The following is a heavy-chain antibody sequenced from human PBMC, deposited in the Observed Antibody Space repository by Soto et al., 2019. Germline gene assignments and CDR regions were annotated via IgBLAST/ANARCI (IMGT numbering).Heavy chain of an antibody. Sequence: SGPTLVNPTETLTLTCTVSGFSLSNARMGVSWIRQPPGKALEWLAHIFSNDEKSYSTSLKSRLTISKDTSKSQVVLTMTNMDPVDTATYYCARIRFSVGYFDFSVDPWGQGTLVTVSS. CDR1: GFSLSNARMG. CDR3: ARIRFSVGYFDFSVDP. D-gene: IGHD3-9*01. CDR2: IFSNDEK. J-gene: IGHJ5*02. V-gene: IGHV2-26*01.